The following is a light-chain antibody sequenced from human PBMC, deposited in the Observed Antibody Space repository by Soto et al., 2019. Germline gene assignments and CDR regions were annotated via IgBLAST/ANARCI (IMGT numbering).Light chain of an antibody. Sequence: EIVLTQSPGTLSLSPGERATLSCRASQSISNSYLAWYQQKPGQAPRLLIYGASGRATGIPDRFSGSGSGTDFTLTISRLEPEDFVLYYCQQYGSSPPDFGQGTRLEIK. CDR3: QQYGSSPPD. J-gene: IGKJ5*01. V-gene: IGKV3-20*01. CDR1: QSISNSY. CDR2: GAS.